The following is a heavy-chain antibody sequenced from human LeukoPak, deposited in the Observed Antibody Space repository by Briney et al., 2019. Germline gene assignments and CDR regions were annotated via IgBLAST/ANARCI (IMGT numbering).Heavy chain of an antibody. Sequence: PSETLSLTCAVSGGSISRSGYYWGWIRQTPGKGLEWIGSIYYSGSTYYKSSLKSRVTISLDTSKNQFSLKLSSVTAADTAVYYCARARHGYIYGYRPNELGHFFDYWGQGTLVTVSS. V-gene: IGHV4-39*07. J-gene: IGHJ4*02. CDR1: GGSISRSGYY. D-gene: IGHD5-18*01. CDR2: IYYSGST. CDR3: ARARHGYIYGYRPNELGHFFDY.